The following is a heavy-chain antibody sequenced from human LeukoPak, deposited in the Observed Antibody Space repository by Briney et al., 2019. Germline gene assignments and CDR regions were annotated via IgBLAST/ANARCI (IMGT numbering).Heavy chain of an antibody. Sequence: GGSLRLSCAASGFTFSSYSMNWVRQAPGKGLEWVSSISSSSYIYYADSVKGRFTISRDNSKNTLYLQMNSLRAEDTAVYYCARGPLVVVAATRMGYFDYWGQGTLVTVSS. CDR1: GFTFSSYS. D-gene: IGHD2-15*01. V-gene: IGHV3-21*01. CDR3: ARGPLVVVAATRMGYFDY. CDR2: ISSSSYI. J-gene: IGHJ4*02.